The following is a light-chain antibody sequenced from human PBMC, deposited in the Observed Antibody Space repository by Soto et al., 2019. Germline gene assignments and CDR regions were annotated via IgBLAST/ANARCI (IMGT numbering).Light chain of an antibody. CDR1: QSVSSY. J-gene: IGKJ5*01. Sequence: EIVLTHSPATLSLSPSQRSTLSFRASQSVSSYLAWYQQKPGQAPRLLIYDASNRATGIPARFSGSGSGTDFTLTISSLEPEDFAVYYCQQRSNWPITFGQGTRLETK. CDR3: QQRSNWPIT. V-gene: IGKV3-11*01. CDR2: DAS.